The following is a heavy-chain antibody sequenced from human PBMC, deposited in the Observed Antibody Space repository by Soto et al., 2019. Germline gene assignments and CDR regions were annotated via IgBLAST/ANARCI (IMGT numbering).Heavy chain of an antibody. CDR3: ARGSAVHRSSSWYVYNPSGGFDY. CDR1: GGSFSGYY. J-gene: IGHJ4*02. D-gene: IGHD6-13*01. CDR2: INHSGST. V-gene: IGHV4-34*01. Sequence: QVQLQQWGAGLLKPSETLSLTCAVYGGSFSGYYWSWIRQPPGKGLEWIGEINHSGSTNYNPSLKSRVTISVDTSKNQFSLKLSSVTAADTAVYYCARGSAVHRSSSWYVYNPSGGFDYWGQGTLVTVSS.